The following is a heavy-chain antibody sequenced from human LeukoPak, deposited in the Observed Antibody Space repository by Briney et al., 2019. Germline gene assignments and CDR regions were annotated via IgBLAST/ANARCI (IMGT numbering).Heavy chain of an antibody. CDR2: IRYDGSNK. CDR1: GFTFSTYN. V-gene: IGHV3-30*02. D-gene: IGHD5-24*01. J-gene: IGHJ4*02. CDR3: AKDGGGWRQLSFDY. Sequence: GGSLRLSCAASGFTFSTYNMNWVRQAPGKGLAWVAFIRYDGSNKSYADSVKGRFTISRDNSKNTQYLQMNSLRAEDTAVYYCAKDGGGWRQLSFDYWGQGTLVTVSS.